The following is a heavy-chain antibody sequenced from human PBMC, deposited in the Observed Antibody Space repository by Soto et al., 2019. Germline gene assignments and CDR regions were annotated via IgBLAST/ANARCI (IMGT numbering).Heavy chain of an antibody. CDR3: ARDIGFYYFWSGYPAPGYFDY. CDR2: IKQDGSEK. CDR1: GFTFSSYW. V-gene: IGHV3-7*01. J-gene: IGHJ4*02. Sequence: GGSLRLSCAASGFTFSSYWMSWVRQAPGKGLEWVANIKQDGSEKYYVDSVKGRFTISRDNAKNSLYLQMNSLRAEDTAVYYCARDIGFYYFWSGYPAPGYFDYWGQGTLVTVSS. D-gene: IGHD3-3*01.